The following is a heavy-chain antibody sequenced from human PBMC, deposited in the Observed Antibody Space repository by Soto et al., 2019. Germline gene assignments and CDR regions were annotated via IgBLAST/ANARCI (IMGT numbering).Heavy chain of an antibody. D-gene: IGHD6-13*01. CDR2: ISYDGSNK. Sequence: GGSLRLSCAASGFTFSSYAMHWVRQAPGKGLEWVAVISYDGSNKYYADSVKGRFTISRDNSKNTLYLQMNSLRAEDTAVYYCARDEYSSSWYARYFQHWGQGTLVTVSS. J-gene: IGHJ1*01. CDR3: ARDEYSSSWYARYFQH. CDR1: GFTFSSYA. V-gene: IGHV3-30-3*01.